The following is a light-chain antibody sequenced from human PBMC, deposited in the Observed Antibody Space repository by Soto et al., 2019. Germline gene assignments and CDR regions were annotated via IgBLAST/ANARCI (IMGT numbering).Light chain of an antibody. CDR3: QQFNSYPIT. J-gene: IGKJ5*01. CDR1: QDVRGA. CDR2: DVS. Sequence: AIQLTQSPSSLSASVGDRVTITCRASQDVRGALAWYQQKPGQAPKILIYDVSRLESGVPSRFSGSSSGTDFTLTISSLQPIDCATYYCQQFNSYPITFGQGTRLEIK. V-gene: IGKV1-13*02.